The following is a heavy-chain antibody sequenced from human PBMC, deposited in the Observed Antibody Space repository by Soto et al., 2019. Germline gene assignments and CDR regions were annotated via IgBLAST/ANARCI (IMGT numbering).Heavy chain of an antibody. J-gene: IGHJ6*02. CDR2: ISYDGSNK. D-gene: IGHD6-19*01. CDR1: GFTFSSYA. CDR3: ARALAVAGTEGYYYYGMDV. Sequence: QVQLVESGGGVVQPGRSQRLSCAASGFTFSSYAMHWVRQAPGKGLEWVAVISYDGSNKYYADSVKGRFTISRDNSKNTLYLQMNSLRAEDTAVYYCARALAVAGTEGYYYYGMDVWGQGTTVTVSS. V-gene: IGHV3-30-3*01.